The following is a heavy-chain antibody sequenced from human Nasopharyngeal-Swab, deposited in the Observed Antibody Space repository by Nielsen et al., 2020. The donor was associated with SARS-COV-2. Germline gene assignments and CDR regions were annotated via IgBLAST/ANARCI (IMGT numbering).Heavy chain of an antibody. CDR2: FDPEDGET. V-gene: IGHV1-24*01. J-gene: IGHJ4*02. CDR1: GYTLTELS. Sequence: ASVKVSCKVSGYTLTELSMHWVRQAPGKGLEWMGGFDPEDGETIYAQKFQGRVTMTEDTSTSTAYMELRSLRSDDTAVYYCARDPSTLRGSNWFDYWGQGTLVTVSS. D-gene: IGHD1-26*01. CDR3: ARDPSTLRGSNWFDY.